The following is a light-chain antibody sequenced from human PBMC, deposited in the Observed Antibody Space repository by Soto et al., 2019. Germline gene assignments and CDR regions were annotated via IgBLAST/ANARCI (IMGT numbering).Light chain of an antibody. J-gene: IGKJ5*01. V-gene: IGKV1-39*01. Sequence: DIQMTQSPSSLSASVGDRVTITCRASQSISTFLNWYQQKPGKAPKLLIYTAYNLQSGVPSRFSGSGSGTDFTLTISSLQPEDFATYYCQQSDSSPITFGRRTRLEIK. CDR1: QSISTF. CDR2: TAY. CDR3: QQSDSSPIT.